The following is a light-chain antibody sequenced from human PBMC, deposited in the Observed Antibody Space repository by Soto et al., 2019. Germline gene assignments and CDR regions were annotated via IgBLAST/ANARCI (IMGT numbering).Light chain of an antibody. Sequence: DIQMTQSASTLSASLGDTVTVTCRASQSVSGWLAWYQQKPGEAPKLLIYDASALPRGVPSRFSGSGYGTKFNLTIASLQPDDFATYYCQQYETFSGTFGPGTKVDIK. CDR3: QQYETFSGT. V-gene: IGKV1-5*01. J-gene: IGKJ1*01. CDR1: QSVSGW. CDR2: DAS.